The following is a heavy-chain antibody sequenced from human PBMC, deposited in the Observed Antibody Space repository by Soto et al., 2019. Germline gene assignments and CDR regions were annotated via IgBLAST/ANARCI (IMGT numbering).Heavy chain of an antibody. Sequence: GESLKISCKGSGYSFDSYWIGWVRQMPGKGLEWMGIINPGDSDFRYSPSFQGQVTISADKYISTAYLRWSSLKASDTAMYYCVRPDSTGYYVYWGQGNLVTAPQ. CDR1: GYSFDSYW. CDR3: VRPDSTGYYVY. D-gene: IGHD3-22*01. J-gene: IGHJ4*02. V-gene: IGHV5-51*01. CDR2: INPGDSDF.